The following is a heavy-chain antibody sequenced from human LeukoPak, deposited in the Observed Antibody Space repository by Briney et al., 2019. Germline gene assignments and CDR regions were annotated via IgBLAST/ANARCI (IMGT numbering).Heavy chain of an antibody. D-gene: IGHD2-2*01. V-gene: IGHV3-23*01. CDR2: ISGSGGST. CDR3: AKGSLYCSSTSCYLFDY. Sequence: PGGSLRLSCAASGFTFSSYAMSWVRQAPGKGLEWVSAISGSGGSTYYADSVKGRFTISRDNSKNTLYLQMNSLRAEDTAVYYCAKGSLYCSSTSCYLFDYWGQGTLVTVSS. J-gene: IGHJ4*02. CDR1: GFTFSSYA.